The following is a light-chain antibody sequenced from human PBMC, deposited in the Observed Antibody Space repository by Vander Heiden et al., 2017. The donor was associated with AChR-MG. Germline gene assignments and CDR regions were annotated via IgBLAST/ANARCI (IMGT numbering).Light chain of an antibody. CDR1: SANIGNNA. CDR3: AAWDESLNGCV. V-gene: IGLV1-36*01. CDR2: YED. Sequence: QSVLTQPPSVSEAPRQRVTISCSGSSANIGNNAVNWYQQPPGKATKLLIVYEDLLPSGVSDRVSCSKSGNSASPAISGRRSEDEADYYWAAWDESLNGCVFGGGTKLTVL. J-gene: IGLJ3*02.